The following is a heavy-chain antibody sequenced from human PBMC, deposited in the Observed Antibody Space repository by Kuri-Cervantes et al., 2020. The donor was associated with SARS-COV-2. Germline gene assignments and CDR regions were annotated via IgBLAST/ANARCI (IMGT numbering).Heavy chain of an antibody. V-gene: IGHV3-30-3*01. CDR3: ARSGVTVGATSSYYCYYGMDV. J-gene: IGHJ6*02. D-gene: IGHD1-26*01. CDR2: ISYDGSNK. Sequence: GGSLRLSCAASGFTFSSYAMHWVRQAPGKGLEWVAVISYDGSNKYYADSVKGRFTISRDDSKNTLYLQMNSLRAEDTAVYYCARSGVTVGATSSYYCYYGMDVWGQGTTVTVSS. CDR1: GFTFSSYA.